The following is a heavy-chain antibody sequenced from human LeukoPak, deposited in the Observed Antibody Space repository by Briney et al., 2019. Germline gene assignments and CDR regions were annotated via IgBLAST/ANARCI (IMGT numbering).Heavy chain of an antibody. D-gene: IGHD3-16*01. J-gene: IGHJ4*02. Sequence: GGSLRLSCAASGFTFSSYSMNWVRQAPGKGLEWVSSISSSSSYIYYADSVKGRFTISRDNAKNSLYLQMNSLRAEDTAVYYCARGGSAALYYFDYWGQGTLVTVSS. V-gene: IGHV3-21*01. CDR3: ARGGSAALYYFDY. CDR2: ISSSSSYI. CDR1: GFTFSSYS.